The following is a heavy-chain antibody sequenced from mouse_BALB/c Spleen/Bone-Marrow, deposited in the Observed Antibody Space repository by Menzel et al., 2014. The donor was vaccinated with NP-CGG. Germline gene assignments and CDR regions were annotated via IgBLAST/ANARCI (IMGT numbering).Heavy chain of an antibody. CDR3: ARSGYWYFDV. CDR2: INPSNGRT. D-gene: IGHD3-1*01. Sequence: VKLQESGAELVKPGASVKLSCKASGYTFTSYWMHWVKQRPGQGLEWIGEINPSNGRTNYVEKFKSKATLSGDKSSGTVYMQLSSLTSEDSAVYYRARSGYWYFDVWGAGTTVTVSA. CDR1: GYTFTSYW. V-gene: IGHV1S81*02. J-gene: IGHJ1*01.